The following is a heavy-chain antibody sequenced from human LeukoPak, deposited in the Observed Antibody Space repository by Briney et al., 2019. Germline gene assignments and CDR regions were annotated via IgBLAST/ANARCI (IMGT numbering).Heavy chain of an antibody. J-gene: IGHJ4*02. D-gene: IGHD3-16*01. CDR3: ARLYGRGKLIDY. V-gene: IGHV4-39*01. Sequence: SETLSLTCTVSGGSISSGSYYWGWIRQPPGKGLEWIGSIYYSGSTYYNPSLKSRVTISVDTSKNQFSLKLSSVTAADTAVYYCARLYGRGKLIDYWGQGTLVTVSS. CDR1: GGSISSGSYY. CDR2: IYYSGST.